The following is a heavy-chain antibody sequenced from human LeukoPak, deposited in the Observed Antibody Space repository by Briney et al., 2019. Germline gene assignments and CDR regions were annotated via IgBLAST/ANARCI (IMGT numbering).Heavy chain of an antibody. D-gene: IGHD3-10*01. V-gene: IGHV1-2*02. J-gene: IGHJ5*02. CDR2: INPNSGGT. Sequence: ASVKVFCKASGYTFTGYYMHWVRQAPGQGLEWMGWINPNSGGTNYAQKFQGRVTMTRDTSISTAYMELSRLRSDDTAVYHCARAQTQHYYGSGSYTFDPWGQGTLVTVSS. CDR1: GYTFTGYY. CDR3: ARAQTQHYYGSGSYTFDP.